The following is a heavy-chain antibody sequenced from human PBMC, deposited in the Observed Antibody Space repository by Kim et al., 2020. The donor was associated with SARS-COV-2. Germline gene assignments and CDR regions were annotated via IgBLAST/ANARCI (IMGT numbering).Heavy chain of an antibody. D-gene: IGHD3-22*01. CDR2: IYPGYSDT. V-gene: IGHV5-51*01. CDR3: VRLSSGYRNWFDP. Sequence: GESLKISCKGSGYSFTSYWIGWVRQMPGKGLEWMGIIYPGYSDTRYSPSFQGQVTISADNSISTAYLQWSSLKASDTAMYYCVRLSSGYRNWFDPWGQGTLVTVSS. CDR1: GYSFTSYW. J-gene: IGHJ5*02.